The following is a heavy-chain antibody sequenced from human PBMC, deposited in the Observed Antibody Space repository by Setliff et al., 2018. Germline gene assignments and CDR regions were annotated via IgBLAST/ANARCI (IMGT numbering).Heavy chain of an antibody. J-gene: IGHJ4*02. Sequence: ASVKVSCKTSGYTFTASYIHWVRQAPGQGLEWMGWINPKSGVTKYAQRFEGGVTMTGDTSKNQFSLKLTAVTAADTAIYYCAGHRAVAGAYYFDFWGQGTLVTVSS. CDR1: GYTFTASY. CDR2: INPKSGVT. D-gene: IGHD6-19*01. V-gene: IGHV1-2*02. CDR3: AGHRAVAGAYYFDF.